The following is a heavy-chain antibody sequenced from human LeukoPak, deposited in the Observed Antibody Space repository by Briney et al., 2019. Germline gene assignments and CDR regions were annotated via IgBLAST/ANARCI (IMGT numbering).Heavy chain of an antibody. J-gene: IGHJ4*02. CDR1: GFRFSDAW. V-gene: IGHV3-15*01. CDR2: IKRKIDGERT. CDR3: TTGYSSGYIEDY. D-gene: IGHD3-22*01. Sequence: GGSLRLSCAASGFRFSDAWMSWVRQAPGKGLEWVGRIKRKIDGERTDYVESVKGRFIISRDDSTNTLFLQMNSLKIEDTVVYYCTTGYSSGYIEDYWGQGTRVSVSS.